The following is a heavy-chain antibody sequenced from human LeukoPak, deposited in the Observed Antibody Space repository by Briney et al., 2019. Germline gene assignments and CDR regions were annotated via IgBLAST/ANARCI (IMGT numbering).Heavy chain of an antibody. D-gene: IGHD3-9*01. CDR2: IYWDDDK. J-gene: IGHJ4*02. Sequence: SGPTLVKPTQTLTLTCTFSGFPLSTSGVGVGWIRQPPGKALEWLALIYWDDDKRYSPSLKSRLTITKDTSKNQVVLTMTNMDPVDTATYYCARLYYDILTGYYYFDYWGQGTLVTVSS. CDR1: GFPLSTSGVG. CDR3: ARLYYDILTGYYYFDY. V-gene: IGHV2-5*02.